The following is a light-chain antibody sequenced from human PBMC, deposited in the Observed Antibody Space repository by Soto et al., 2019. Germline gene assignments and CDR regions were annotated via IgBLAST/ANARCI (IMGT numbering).Light chain of an antibody. CDR3: AAWDDSLNGHVI. V-gene: IGLV1-44*01. CDR2: SNN. J-gene: IGLJ2*01. CDR1: RSNIGSNP. Sequence: QTVVTQPPSASGTPGQRVTISCSGSRSNIGSNPVNWYQHLPGTAPKLLIHSNNHRPSGVPERFSGSKSGTSASLAISGLQSEDEADYYCAAWDDSLNGHVIFGGGTKLTVL.